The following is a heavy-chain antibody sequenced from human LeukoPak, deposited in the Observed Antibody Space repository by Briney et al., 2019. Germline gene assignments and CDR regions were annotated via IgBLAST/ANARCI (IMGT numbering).Heavy chain of an antibody. Sequence: SETLSLTCTVSGGSISSYYWSWIRQPPGKGLEWIGRIYTSGSTNYNPSLKSRVTISLDTPKNQFSLKLDSVTAADTAVYYCARDGPSVYFDYWGQGALVTVSS. CDR2: IYTSGST. CDR1: GGSISSYY. V-gene: IGHV4-4*08. CDR3: ARDGPSVYFDY. J-gene: IGHJ4*02.